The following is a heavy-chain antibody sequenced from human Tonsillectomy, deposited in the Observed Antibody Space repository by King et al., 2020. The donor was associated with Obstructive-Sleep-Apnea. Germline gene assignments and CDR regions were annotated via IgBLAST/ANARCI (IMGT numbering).Heavy chain of an antibody. D-gene: IGHD3-22*01. CDR1: GYSFTSYW. Sequence: QLVQSGAEVKKPGESLKISCKGSGYSFTSYWIGWVRQMPGKGLEWMGIIYPGDSDTRYSPSFQGQVTISADKSISTAYLQWSGLKASDTAMYYCARSMLYYYDSSGYPDHDAFDIWGQGTMVTVSS. CDR3: ARSMLYYYDSSGYPDHDAFDI. V-gene: IGHV5-51*01. J-gene: IGHJ3*02. CDR2: IYPGDSDT.